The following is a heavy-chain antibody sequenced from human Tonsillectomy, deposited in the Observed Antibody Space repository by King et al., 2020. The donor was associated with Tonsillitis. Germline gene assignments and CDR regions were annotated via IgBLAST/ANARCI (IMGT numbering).Heavy chain of an antibody. J-gene: IGHJ4*02. D-gene: IGHD2-15*01. CDR1: GYTFTSYY. V-gene: IGHV1-46*03. CDR3: ARDPPYCSGGSGYSQGVDY. CDR2: INPSGGST. Sequence: VQLVQSGAEVKKPGASVKVPCKASGYTFTSYYMHWVRQAPGQGLEWMGIINPSGGSTSYAQKFQGRVTMTRDTSTSTVYMELSSLRSEDTAVYYCARDPPYCSGGSGYSQGVDYWGQGTLVTVSS.